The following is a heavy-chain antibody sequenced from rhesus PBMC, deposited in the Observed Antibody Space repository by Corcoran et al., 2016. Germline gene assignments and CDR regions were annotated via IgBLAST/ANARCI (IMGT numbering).Heavy chain of an antibody. CDR1: GGSFNSYW. V-gene: IGHV4-80*01. D-gene: IGHD2-39*01. CDR2: IRGSDGNT. Sequence: QVQLQESGPGLVKPLETLSLSCAISGGSFNSYWLSWFRQSPGKGLEWIGEIRGSDGNTNYNPSLKCRVTISTDAPKKQLSLKLVSVTAADTGVYYCSASPYFPDVWGQGVVVTVSS. CDR3: SASPYFPDV. J-gene: IGHJ4*01.